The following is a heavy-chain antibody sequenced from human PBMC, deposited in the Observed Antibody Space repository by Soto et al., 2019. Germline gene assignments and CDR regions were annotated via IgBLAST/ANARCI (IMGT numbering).Heavy chain of an antibody. D-gene: IGHD3-3*01. V-gene: IGHV3-23*01. CDR3: AKSRGGEYDFWSGYYCDY. Sequence: EVQLLESGGGLVQPGGSLRLSCAASGFTFSSYAMSWVRQAPGKGLEWVSAISGSGGSTYYADSVKGRFTISRDNSKNTLYLQMNSLRSEDTAVYYCAKSRGGEYDFWSGYYCDYWGQGTLVTVSS. J-gene: IGHJ4*02. CDR1: GFTFSSYA. CDR2: ISGSGGST.